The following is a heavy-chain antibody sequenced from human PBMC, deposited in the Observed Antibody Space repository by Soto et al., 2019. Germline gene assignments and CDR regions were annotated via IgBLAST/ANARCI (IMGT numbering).Heavy chain of an antibody. J-gene: IGHJ6*02. V-gene: IGHV3-11*01. Sequence: GGSLRLSCAASGFTFGDYYMSWIRQAPGKGLEWVSYISSSGSSTYYVDSVKGRFTISRDNAKNSLYLQMDSLGAEDTAVYYCARDTSTPYYDFWSGYTGPGYYYYGMDVWGQGTTVTSP. D-gene: IGHD3-3*01. CDR3: ARDTSTPYYDFWSGYTGPGYYYYGMDV. CDR2: ISSSGSST. CDR1: GFTFGDYY.